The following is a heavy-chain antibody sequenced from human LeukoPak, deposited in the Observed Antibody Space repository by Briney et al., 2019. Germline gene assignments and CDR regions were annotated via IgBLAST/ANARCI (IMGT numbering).Heavy chain of an antibody. CDR2: IYHTGTT. CDR3: ASVSVWELATHTGGSFDY. D-gene: IGHD1-26*01. Sequence: PSETLSLTCTVSGGLISRIEYYWGWVRQSPVKGLERLGHIYHTGTTLYSPHLNNRLTVSVDSSKNQFSLTLNSVTAADTAVYYCASVSVWELATHTGGSFDYWGRGILVTVSS. V-gene: IGHV4-30-4*01. CDR1: GGLISRIEYY. J-gene: IGHJ4*02.